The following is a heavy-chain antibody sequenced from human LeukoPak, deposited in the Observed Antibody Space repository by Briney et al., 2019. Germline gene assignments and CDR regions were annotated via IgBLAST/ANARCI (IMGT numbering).Heavy chain of an antibody. J-gene: IGHJ4*02. V-gene: IGHV4-61*08. D-gene: IGHD5-12*01. CDR2: IYYSGSA. CDR3: ARSSGYVAPMDY. Sequence: PSETLSLTCTVSGGSISSGGYYWSWIRQHPGKGLEWIGYIYYSGSANYNPSLKSRVTISVDTSKNQFSLKLSSVTAADTAVYYCARSSGYVAPMDYWGQGTLVTVSS. CDR1: GGSISSGGYY.